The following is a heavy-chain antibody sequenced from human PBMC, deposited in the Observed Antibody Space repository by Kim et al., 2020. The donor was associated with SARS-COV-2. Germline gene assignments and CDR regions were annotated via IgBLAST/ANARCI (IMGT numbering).Heavy chain of an antibody. Sequence: GGSLRLSCEGSTSLMNSITWIRQAQGTGLGRVANINIDGSDNHYLESVTGQFTISRYNAKKSLFLQMNNLRREDTAVYYCAGDWSAFDGWGQGTVVTVSS. J-gene: IGHJ3*01. CDR3: AGDWSAFDG. V-gene: IGHV3-7*01. CDR2: INIDGSDN. D-gene: IGHD1-1*01. CDR1: TSLMNS.